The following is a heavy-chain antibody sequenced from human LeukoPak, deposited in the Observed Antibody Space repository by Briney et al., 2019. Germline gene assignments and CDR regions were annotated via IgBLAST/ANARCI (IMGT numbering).Heavy chain of an antibody. CDR1: GGSISSYY. V-gene: IGHV4-4*07. J-gene: IGHJ5*02. CDR2: IYTGGST. Sequence: PSETLSLTCTVSGGSISSYYWSWIRQPAGKGLEWIGRIYTGGSTNYNPSLKSRVTMSVDTSKNQFSLKLSSVTAADTAVYYCARDESSSGWYNWFDPWGQGTLVTVSS. D-gene: IGHD6-19*01. CDR3: ARDESSSGWYNWFDP.